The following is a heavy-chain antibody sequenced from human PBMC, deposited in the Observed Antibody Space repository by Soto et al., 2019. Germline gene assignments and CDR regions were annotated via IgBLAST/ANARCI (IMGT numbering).Heavy chain of an antibody. D-gene: IGHD2-2*01. Sequence: WESXRLSCSSSVFNFCNNCMHWFRQAPGKGLEWVSRMNSDWRTTNYADSVKGRFTVSRDNAKNTLYLQMNSLRAEDTAVYYSAKDEVEYWGQGPLVTVYS. CDR1: VFNFCNNC. CDR2: MNSDWRTT. J-gene: IGHJ4*02. V-gene: IGHV3-74*01. CDR3: AKDEVEY.